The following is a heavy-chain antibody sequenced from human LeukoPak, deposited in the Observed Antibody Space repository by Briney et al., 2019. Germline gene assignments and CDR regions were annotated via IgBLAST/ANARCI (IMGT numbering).Heavy chain of an antibody. J-gene: IGHJ4*02. Sequence: PSETLSLTCAVYGGSFSGYYWSWIRQPPGKGLEWIGEINHSGSTNYNPSLKSRVTISVDTSKNQFSLKLSSVTAADTAVYYCARDWSDFWSGYPHSPGYWGQGTLVTVSS. V-gene: IGHV4-34*01. CDR3: ARDWSDFWSGYPHSPGY. D-gene: IGHD3-3*01. CDR1: GGSFSGYY. CDR2: INHSGST.